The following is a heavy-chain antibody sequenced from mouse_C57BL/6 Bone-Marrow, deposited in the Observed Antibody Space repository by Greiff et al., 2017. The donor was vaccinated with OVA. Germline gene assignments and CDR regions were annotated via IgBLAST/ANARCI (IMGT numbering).Heavy chain of an antibody. CDR1: GYTFTDYY. D-gene: IGHD1-1*01. CDR2: INPNNGGT. V-gene: IGHV1-26*01. Sequence: EVQLQQSGPELVKPGASVKISCKASGYTFTDYYMNWVKQSHGKSLEWIGDINPNNGGTSYNQKFKGKATLTVDKSSSTAYMELRSLTSEDSAVYYCASKVPATVVPHWYFDVWGTGTTVTVSS. CDR3: ASKVPATVVPHWYFDV. J-gene: IGHJ1*03.